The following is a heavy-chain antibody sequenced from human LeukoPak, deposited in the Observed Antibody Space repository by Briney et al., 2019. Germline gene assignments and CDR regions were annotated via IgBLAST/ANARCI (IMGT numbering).Heavy chain of an antibody. D-gene: IGHD1-7*01. Sequence: SQTLSLTCTVSGGSVSSGYYWGWIRQPPGKGLEWIGSIYHSGSTYYNPSLKSRVTISVDTSKNQFSLKLSSVTAADTAVYYCGRRSRSTWNYRRGDYWGQGTLVTVSS. CDR2: IYHSGST. CDR3: GRRSRSTWNYRRGDY. CDR1: GGSVSSGYY. J-gene: IGHJ4*02. V-gene: IGHV4-38-2*02.